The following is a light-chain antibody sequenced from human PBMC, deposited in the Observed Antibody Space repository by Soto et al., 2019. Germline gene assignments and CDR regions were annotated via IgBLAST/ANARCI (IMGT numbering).Light chain of an antibody. V-gene: IGLV2-14*01. J-gene: IGLJ2*01. Sequence: QSALTQPASVSGSPGQSITISCTGSSSDVGGYDYVSWYQQHPGKAPKLMIYDVTNRPSGVSNRFSASKSGNTAFLTISGLQAEDEADYYCSSYTSSSTLVFGGGTKLTVL. CDR2: DVT. CDR3: SSYTSSSTLV. CDR1: SSDVGGYDY.